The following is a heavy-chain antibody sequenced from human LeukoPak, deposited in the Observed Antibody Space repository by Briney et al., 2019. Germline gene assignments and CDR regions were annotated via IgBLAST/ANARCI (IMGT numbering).Heavy chain of an antibody. V-gene: IGHV4-4*07. D-gene: IGHD3-10*01. CDR2: IYTSGST. CDR3: ARDGSGTYYYYMDV. Sequence: SETLSLTCTVSGGSISSYYWSWIRQPAGKGLEWIGRIYTSGSTSYNPSLKSRVTMSVDTSKNQFSLKLSSVTAADTAVYYCARDGSGTYYYYMDVWGKGTTVTVSS. J-gene: IGHJ6*03. CDR1: GGSISSYY.